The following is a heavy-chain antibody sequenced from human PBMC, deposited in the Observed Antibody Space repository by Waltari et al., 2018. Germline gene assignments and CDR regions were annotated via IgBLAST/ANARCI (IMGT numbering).Heavy chain of an antibody. CDR2: INPNSGGT. D-gene: IGHD5-12*01. J-gene: IGHJ3*02. V-gene: IGHV1-2*02. Sequence: VQLVQAGAEVKKPGASVKVSCKASGYTFNGHYMHWVRQAPGQGPEWMGCINPNSGGTNYAQKFQGRVTMTRDTSISTAYMELSRLRSDDTAVYYCARRSGYDFQDAFDIWGQGTMVTVSS. CDR3: ARRSGYDFQDAFDI. CDR1: GYTFNGHY.